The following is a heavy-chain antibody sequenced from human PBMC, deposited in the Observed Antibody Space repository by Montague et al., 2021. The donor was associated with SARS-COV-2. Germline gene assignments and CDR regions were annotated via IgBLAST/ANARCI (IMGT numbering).Heavy chain of an antibody. CDR1: GFTFSSYS. CDR3: ARDPLDYGLWSSGIYYNAYYSDYGMAV. CDR2: ISSSSSYI. J-gene: IGHJ6*02. V-gene: IGHV3-21*01. D-gene: IGHD3-10*01. Sequence: SLRLSCAASGFTFSSYSMNWVRQAPGKGLEWVSSISSSSSYIYYADSVKGRFTISRDNAKNSLYLQMNSLRAEDTAVYYCARDPLDYGLWSSGIYYNAYYSDYGMAVWGQGTTVTVSS.